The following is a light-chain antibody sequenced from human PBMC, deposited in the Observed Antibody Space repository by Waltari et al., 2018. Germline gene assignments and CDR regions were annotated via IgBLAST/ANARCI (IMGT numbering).Light chain of an antibody. J-gene: IGKJ1*01. CDR3: QQFHNSWT. CDR2: KAS. V-gene: IGKV1-5*03. Sequence: DIQMTQSPSTLSASVGDRVTITCRASQSISTWLACYQQKPGKAPKLLVYKASLLESGVPLRFSGSGAGTEFTLTISGLQPDDSATYYCQQFHNSWTFGQGTKVEIK. CDR1: QSISTW.